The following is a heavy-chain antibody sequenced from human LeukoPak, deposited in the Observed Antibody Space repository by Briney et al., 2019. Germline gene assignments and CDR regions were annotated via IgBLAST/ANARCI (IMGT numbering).Heavy chain of an antibody. CDR1: GFTFSSYA. J-gene: IGHJ4*02. CDR2: ISYDGSNK. CDR3: ARDRSPIAAAGLDY. D-gene: IGHD6-13*01. Sequence: GGSLRLSCAASGFTFSSYAMHWVRQAPGKGLEWVADISYDGSNKYYADSVKGRFTISRDNSKNTLYLQMNSLRAEDTAVYYCARDRSPIAAAGLDYWGQGTLVTVSS. V-gene: IGHV3-30*04.